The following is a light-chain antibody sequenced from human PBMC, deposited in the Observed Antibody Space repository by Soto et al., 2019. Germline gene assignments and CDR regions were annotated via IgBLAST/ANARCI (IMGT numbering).Light chain of an antibody. CDR3: QQYNSYSRT. Sequence: IQLTQSPSSLSASVGDRVTITCRSSQSISSWLAWYQQKPGKAPKLLIYDASSLESGVPSRFSGSGSGTEFTLTISSLQPDDFATYYCQQYNSYSRTFGHGTKVEIK. CDR1: QSISSW. V-gene: IGKV1-5*01. CDR2: DAS. J-gene: IGKJ1*01.